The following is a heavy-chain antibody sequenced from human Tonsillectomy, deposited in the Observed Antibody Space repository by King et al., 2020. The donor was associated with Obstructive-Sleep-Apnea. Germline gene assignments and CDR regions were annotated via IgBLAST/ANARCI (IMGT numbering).Heavy chain of an antibody. Sequence: VQLVESGGGVVQPGRSLRLSCAASGFTFGGYGMHWVRQAPGKGLEWVAVISYDGSNEYSVDSVKGRFTISRDNSKNTLYLQMNSLRAEDTAVYYCAKSSHSGVACTFYWGQGTLVTVSS. CDR2: ISYDGSNE. CDR1: GFTFGGYG. D-gene: IGHD6-19*01. V-gene: IGHV3-30*18. CDR3: AKSSHSGVACTFY. J-gene: IGHJ4*02.